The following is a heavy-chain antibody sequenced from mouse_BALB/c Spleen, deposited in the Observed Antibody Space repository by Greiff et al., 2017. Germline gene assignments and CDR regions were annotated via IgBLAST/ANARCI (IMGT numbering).Heavy chain of an antibody. J-gene: IGHJ4*01. D-gene: IGHD2-2*01. CDR1: GYAFTSYW. CDR3: ARSGLSSMDY. V-gene: IGHV1-74*04. Sequence: LVESGAELVRPGTSVKVSCKASGYAFTSYWMNWVKQRPGQGLEWIGMIHPSDSETRLNQKFKDKATLTVDKSSSTAYMQLSSPTSEDSAVYYCARSGLSSMDYWGQGTSVTVSS. CDR2: IHPSDSET.